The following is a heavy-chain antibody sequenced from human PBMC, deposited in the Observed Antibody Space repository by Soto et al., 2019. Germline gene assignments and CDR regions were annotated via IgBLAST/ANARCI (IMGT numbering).Heavy chain of an antibody. J-gene: IGHJ4*02. CDR3: AKRSTPYCGGDCYSSRYFDY. D-gene: IGHD2-21*02. CDR1: GFTFSSYD. CDR2: ISYDGSNK. V-gene: IGHV3-30*18. Sequence: GGSLRLSCAASGFTFSSYDMHWVRQAPGKGLEWVAVISYDGSNKYYADSVKGRFTISRDNSKNTLYLQMNSLRAEDTAVYYCAKRSTPYCGGDCYSSRYFDYWGQGTLVTVSS.